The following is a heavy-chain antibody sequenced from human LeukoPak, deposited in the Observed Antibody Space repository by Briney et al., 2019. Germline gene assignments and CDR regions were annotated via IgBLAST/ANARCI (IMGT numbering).Heavy chain of an antibody. CDR3: AEPGITMIGGV. Sequence: GGSLRLSCAASGFTFSSYSMNWVRQAPGKGLEWVSSISSSSSYIYYADSVEGRFTISRDNAKNSLYLQMNSLRAEDTAVYYCAEPGITMIGGVWGKGTTVTISS. D-gene: IGHD3-10*02. CDR1: GFTFSSYS. J-gene: IGHJ6*04. CDR2: ISSSSSYI. V-gene: IGHV3-21*01.